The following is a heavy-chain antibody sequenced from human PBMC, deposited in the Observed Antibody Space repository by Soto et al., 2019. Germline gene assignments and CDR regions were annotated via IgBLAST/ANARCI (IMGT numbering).Heavy chain of an antibody. CDR1: AGSISSSNW. CDR3: ASRDPGTSVDY. J-gene: IGHJ4*02. Sequence: SETLSLTCAVPAGSISSSNWWPWVRQPPGQGLEWIGEIYRTGSTNYNPSLKSRVTISLDKSENQFSLKVTSLTAADTAVYYCASRDPGTSVDYWGQGTLVTVSS. D-gene: IGHD1-7*01. CDR2: IYRTGST. V-gene: IGHV4-4*02.